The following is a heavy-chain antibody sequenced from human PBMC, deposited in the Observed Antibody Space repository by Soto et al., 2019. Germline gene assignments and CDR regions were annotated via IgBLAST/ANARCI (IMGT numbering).Heavy chain of an antibody. CDR2: ISSSSSTI. CDR1: GFTFSSYT. D-gene: IGHD3-10*01. CDR3: ARDVRDYYGSGSYYYYYGMDV. Sequence: GGSLRLSCAASGFTFSSYTLNWVRQAPGKGLEWVSYISSSSSTIYYADSVKGRFTISRDNAQNSLYLQMNSLRDEDTAVYYCARDVRDYYGSGSYYYYYGMDVWGQGTTVTV. V-gene: IGHV3-48*02. J-gene: IGHJ6*02.